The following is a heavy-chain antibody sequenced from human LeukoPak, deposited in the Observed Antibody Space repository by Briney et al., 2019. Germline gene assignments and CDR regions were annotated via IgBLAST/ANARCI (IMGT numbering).Heavy chain of an antibody. J-gene: IGHJ4*02. D-gene: IGHD6-19*01. CDR3: AKAPSGWHY. CDR2: ISGSGGST. CDR1: GFTFSSSW. V-gene: IGHV3-23*01. Sequence: GGSLRLSCAVSGFTFSSSWMSWVRQAPGKGLEWVSAISGSGGSTYYADSVKGRFTISRDNSKNTLYLQMNSLRAEDTAVYYCAKAPSGWHYWGQGTLVTVSS.